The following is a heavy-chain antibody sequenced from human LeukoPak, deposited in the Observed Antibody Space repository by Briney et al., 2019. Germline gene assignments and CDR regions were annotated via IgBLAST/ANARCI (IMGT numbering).Heavy chain of an antibody. CDR1: GGSISSGDYY. J-gene: IGHJ4*02. V-gene: IGHV4-30-4*08. CDR2: ISYSGSPYT. D-gene: IGHD5-24*01. CDR3: AREERRDDYKFDY. Sequence: SETLSLTCTVSGGSISSGDYYWRWIRQPPGKVLVWIGYISYSGSPYTYYNPPLKSRVNISVDTSKNQFSLKLSSVTAADTAVYYCAREERRDDYKFDYWGQGTLVTVSS.